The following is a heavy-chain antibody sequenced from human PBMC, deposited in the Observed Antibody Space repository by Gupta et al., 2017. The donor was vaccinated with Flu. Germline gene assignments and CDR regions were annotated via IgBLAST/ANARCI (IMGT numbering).Heavy chain of an antibody. V-gene: IGHV3-23*01. Sequence: MIWVRQVPGKGLSWISSISGTGGTTHYADSVRGRFTITRDISKNTVYLQMDSLTADDTALYYCARGSLDTNGLAEPFDYWCPGTKITVS. J-gene: IGHJ4*02. D-gene: IGHD2-8*01. CDR3: ARGSLDTNGLAEPFDY. CDR2: ISGTGGTT.